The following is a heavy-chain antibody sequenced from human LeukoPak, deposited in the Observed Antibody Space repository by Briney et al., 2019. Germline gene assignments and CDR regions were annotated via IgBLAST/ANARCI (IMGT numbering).Heavy chain of an antibody. CDR2: INHSGST. Sequence: PSETLSLTCYVSGDSISSYYWSWIRQPPGKGLEWIGEINHSGSTNYNPSLKSRVTISVDTSKNQFSLKLSSVTAADTAVYYCARGDIVVVPAAIRYIEYYYYGMDVWGQGTTVTVSS. J-gene: IGHJ6*02. CDR1: GDSISSYY. V-gene: IGHV4-34*01. D-gene: IGHD2-2*01. CDR3: ARGDIVVVPAAIRYIEYYYYGMDV.